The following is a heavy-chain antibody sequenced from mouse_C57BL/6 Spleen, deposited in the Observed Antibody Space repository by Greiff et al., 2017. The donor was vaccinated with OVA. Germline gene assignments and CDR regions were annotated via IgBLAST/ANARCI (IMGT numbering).Heavy chain of an antibody. CDR1: GYTFTSYW. D-gene: IGHD1-1*01. CDR3: ARALRGYFDV. V-gene: IGHV1-64*01. CDR2: IHTNSGST. Sequence: VQLQQPGAELVKPGASVKLSCKASGYTFTSYWLHWVKQRPGQGLEWIGMIHTNSGSTNYNEKFKSKATLTVDKSYSTSYMQLSSLTSEDSAFYCCARALRGYFDVWGTGTTVTVSS. J-gene: IGHJ1*03.